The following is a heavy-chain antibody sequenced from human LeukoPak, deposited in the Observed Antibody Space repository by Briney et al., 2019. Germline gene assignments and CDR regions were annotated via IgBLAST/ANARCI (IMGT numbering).Heavy chain of an antibody. J-gene: IGHJ4*02. CDR3: ARVNYYALDY. V-gene: IGHV3-48*02. Sequence: GGSLRLSCAASGFTFGTYSMIWVRQAPGKGLEWVSYIRSSGSTTYYADSVQGRFTTSRDDAENSLYLQMNSLRDEDTAVYYCARVNYYALDYWGQGALVTVSS. CDR1: GFTFGTYS. CDR2: IRSSGSTT. D-gene: IGHD3-10*01.